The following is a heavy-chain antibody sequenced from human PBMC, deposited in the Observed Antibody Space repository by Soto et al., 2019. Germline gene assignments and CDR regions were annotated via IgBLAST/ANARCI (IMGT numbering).Heavy chain of an antibody. CDR2: IDPRGTST. CDR1: GYTFTSYY. V-gene: IGHV1-46*01. Sequence: QVQLVQSGAEVKKPGASVKVSCKASGYTFTSYYLHWVRQAPGQGLEWMGVIDPRGTSTKYAQKFQGRVTMTRDTSTSTVYMEMNSLRSDDTAVYFCARNTGYDYVWGSHRYSRDDHYYGFDVWGQGTTVIVSS. D-gene: IGHD3-16*02. J-gene: IGHJ6*02. CDR3: ARNTGYDYVWGSHRYSRDDHYYGFDV.